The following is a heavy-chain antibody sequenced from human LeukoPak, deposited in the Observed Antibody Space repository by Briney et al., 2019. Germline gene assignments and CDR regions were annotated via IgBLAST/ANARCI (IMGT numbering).Heavy chain of an antibody. CDR3: VRGIAAAGGFDY. J-gene: IGHJ4*02. CDR2: INNSGST. D-gene: IGHD6-13*01. V-gene: IGHV4-4*02. Sequence: SETLSLTCAVSGGSISSSNWWSWIRQPPGKGLEWIGEINNSGSTNYNPSLKSRVTISVDTSKNQFSLKLSSVTAADTAVYYCVRGIAAAGGFDYWGQGTLLTVSS. CDR1: GGSISSSNW.